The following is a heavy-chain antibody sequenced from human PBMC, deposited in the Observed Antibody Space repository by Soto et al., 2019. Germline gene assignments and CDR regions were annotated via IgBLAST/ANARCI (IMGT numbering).Heavy chain of an antibody. CDR3: ARGGLGRVMATIHY. V-gene: IGHV4-34*01. CDR1: GGSFSGYY. J-gene: IGHJ4*02. D-gene: IGHD5-12*01. Sequence: QVQLQQWGAGLLKPSETLSLTCAVYGGSFSGYYWSWIRQPPGKGLAWIGEINHSGSTNYNPSLKSRVTIAVDTAKNQFSLKLSSVTAADTAVYYCARGGLGRVMATIHYWGQGPLVTVSS. CDR2: INHSGST.